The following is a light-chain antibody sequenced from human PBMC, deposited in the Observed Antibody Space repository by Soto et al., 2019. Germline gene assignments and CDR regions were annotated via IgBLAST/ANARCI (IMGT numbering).Light chain of an antibody. J-gene: IGLJ1*01. CDR1: PSDVGGYNY. CDR3: SSFTSSSSTYV. Sequence: QSALTQPASVSGSPGQSITISCTGTPSDVGGYNYVSWYQQYPGKAPKLMIFEVTDRPSGVSNRFSGSKSGNTASLSISGLQVEDEADYYCSSFTSSSSTYVFGSGTTLTVL. CDR2: EVT. V-gene: IGLV2-14*01.